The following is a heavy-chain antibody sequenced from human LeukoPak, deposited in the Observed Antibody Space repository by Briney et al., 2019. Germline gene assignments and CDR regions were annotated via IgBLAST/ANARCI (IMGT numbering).Heavy chain of an antibody. CDR3: ARGGRAGDDFWSGYRINYYYGMDV. D-gene: IGHD3-3*01. V-gene: IGHV4-59*01. Sequence: PSETLSLTCTVSGGSISSYYWSWIRQPPGKGLEWIGYIYYSGSTNYNPSLKSRVTISVDTSKNQFFLKLSSVTAADTAVYYCARGGRAGDDFWSGYRINYYYGMDVWGQGTTVTVFS. J-gene: IGHJ6*02. CDR2: IYYSGST. CDR1: GGSISSYY.